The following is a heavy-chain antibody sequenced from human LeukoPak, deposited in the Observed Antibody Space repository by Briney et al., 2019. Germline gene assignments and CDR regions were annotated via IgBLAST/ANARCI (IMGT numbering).Heavy chain of an antibody. V-gene: IGHV4-39*02. CDR2: VYSSGST. CDR3: ATTMGEAYEYDSSGYYKSAFDI. D-gene: IGHD3-22*01. Sequence: SETLSLTCTVSGGSISSSGYNWDWIRQPPGKGLEWIGGVYSSGSTYYNPSLKSRVTISVDTSKNHFSLRLTSVTAADTAVYYCATTMGEAYEYDSSGYYKSAFDIWGQGTMVTVSS. J-gene: IGHJ3*02. CDR1: GGSISSSGYN.